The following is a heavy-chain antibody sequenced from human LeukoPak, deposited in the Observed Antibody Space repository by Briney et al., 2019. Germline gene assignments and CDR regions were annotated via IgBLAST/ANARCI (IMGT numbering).Heavy chain of an antibody. Sequence: EASVKVSCKASGYTFTGYYMHWVRQAPGQGLEWMGWINPNSGGTNYAQKFQGWVTMTRDTSISTVYMELSSLRSEDTAVYYCARGRYSSSWYSGYYYYGMDVWGQGTTVTVSS. CDR2: INPNSGGT. V-gene: IGHV1-2*04. D-gene: IGHD6-13*01. CDR3: ARGRYSSSWYSGYYYYGMDV. CDR1: GYTFTGYY. J-gene: IGHJ6*02.